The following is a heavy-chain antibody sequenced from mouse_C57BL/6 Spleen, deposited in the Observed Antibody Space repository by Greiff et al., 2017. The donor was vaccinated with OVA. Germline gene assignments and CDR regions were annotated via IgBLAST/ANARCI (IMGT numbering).Heavy chain of an antibody. CDR1: GFTFSDYG. Sequence: EVQGVESGGGLVKPGGSLKLSCAASGFTFSDYGMHWVRQAHEKGLEWVAYISSGSSTISYADTVKGRFSSSIDNAKTTLFLQMTSMMSEDTAMYYCARDYYYGSSPFAYWGQGTLVTVSA. D-gene: IGHD1-1*01. CDR2: ISSGSSTI. CDR3: ARDYYYGSSPFAY. J-gene: IGHJ3*01. V-gene: IGHV5-17*01.